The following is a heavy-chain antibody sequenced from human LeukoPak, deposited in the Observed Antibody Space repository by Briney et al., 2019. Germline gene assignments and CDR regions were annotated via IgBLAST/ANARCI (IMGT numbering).Heavy chain of an antibody. CDR3: ARVPKYYASWSYASSLYFDY. CDR1: GFTFSSYA. D-gene: IGHD3-16*01. J-gene: IGHJ4*02. Sequence: SGGSLRLSCAVSGFTFSSYAMHWVRQAPGKGLEWVSVISYDGSNKYYTDFVKGRFTISRDNSKNTLYLQMNSLRAEDTAVYYCARVPKYYASWSYASSLYFDYWGQGTLVTVSS. V-gene: IGHV3-30-3*01. CDR2: ISYDGSNK.